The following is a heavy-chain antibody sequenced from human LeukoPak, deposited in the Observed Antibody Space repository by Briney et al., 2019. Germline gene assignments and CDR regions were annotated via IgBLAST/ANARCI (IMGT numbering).Heavy chain of an antibody. CDR1: GYTFTGYY. J-gene: IGHJ5*02. CDR3: ARALSTGDFDP. V-gene: IGHV1-2*02. Sequence: ASVQVSCKASGYTFTGYYMHWVRQAPGQGPEWMGWINPNSGGTNYAQKFQGRVTMTRDTSISTAYMELSRLRSDDTAVYYCARALSTGDFDPWGQGTLVTVSS. D-gene: IGHD1-14*01. CDR2: INPNSGGT.